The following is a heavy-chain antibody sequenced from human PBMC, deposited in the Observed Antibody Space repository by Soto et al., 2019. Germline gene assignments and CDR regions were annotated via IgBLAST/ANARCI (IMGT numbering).Heavy chain of an antibody. Sequence: QVQLVQSETEVKKTGSSVKVSCKASGGTFSTFGISWVRQAPGQGLEWMGGIIPFFGTARYSQKFEDRITITADESTNTVYMDLRSLTSEDTAIYYCAKSAPMDAGDKYYYDFWGQGALVTVSS. J-gene: IGHJ4*02. D-gene: IGHD4-17*01. V-gene: IGHV1-69*01. CDR3: AKSAPMDAGDKYYYDF. CDR1: GGTFSTFG. CDR2: IIPFFGTA.